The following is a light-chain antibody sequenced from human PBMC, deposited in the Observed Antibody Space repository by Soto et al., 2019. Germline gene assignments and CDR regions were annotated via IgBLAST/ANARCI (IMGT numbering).Light chain of an antibody. CDR2: DVS. CDR3: QQYNSWPLT. V-gene: IGKV3-15*01. Sequence: EIVMTQSPATLSVSPGERATLSCRASQSVGSDLAWHQQKPGRTPSLLIYDVSTMATGIPARFSGSGSGTEFTLTISSLQSEDFAVYYCQQYNSWPLTFGGGTKGEIK. J-gene: IGKJ4*01. CDR1: QSVGSD.